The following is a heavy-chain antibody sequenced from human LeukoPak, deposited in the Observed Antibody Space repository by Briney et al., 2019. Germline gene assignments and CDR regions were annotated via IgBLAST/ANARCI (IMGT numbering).Heavy chain of an antibody. Sequence: ASVKVSCKASGYTFTGYYMHWVRQAPGQGLEWMGWINPNSGGTNYAQKFQGRVTMTRDTPISTAYMELSRLRSDDTAVYYCARGKTTVTTYRPFQHWGQGTLVTVSS. J-gene: IGHJ1*01. V-gene: IGHV1-2*02. CDR3: ARGKTTVTTYRPFQH. CDR1: GYTFTGYY. D-gene: IGHD4-17*01. CDR2: INPNSGGT.